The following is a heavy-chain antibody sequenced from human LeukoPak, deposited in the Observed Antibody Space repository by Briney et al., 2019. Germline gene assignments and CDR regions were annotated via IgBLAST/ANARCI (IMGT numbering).Heavy chain of an antibody. CDR3: ATGYFDWLSPPFDY. CDR2: VDPEDGET. D-gene: IGHD3-9*01. CDR1: GYTFTDYY. J-gene: IGHJ4*02. V-gene: IGHV1-69-2*01. Sequence: ASVKISCKASGYTFTDYYTRWVQQAPGKGLEWMGRVDPEDGETIYAEKFQGRVTITADTSTDTAYMELSSLRSEDTAVYYCATGYFDWLSPPFDYWGQGTLVTVSS.